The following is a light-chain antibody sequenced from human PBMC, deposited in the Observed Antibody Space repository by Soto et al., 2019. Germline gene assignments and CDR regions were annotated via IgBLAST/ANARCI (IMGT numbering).Light chain of an antibody. CDR1: QSISSW. Sequence: DIQMTQSPSILSASVGDRVTITCRASQSISSWLAWYQQKPGKAPNLLIHKASHLESGVPSRFSGSGSGTEFTLTISSLQPGDFATYYCQHYNTYPWTFGQGTKVHIK. J-gene: IGKJ1*01. CDR3: QHYNTYPWT. CDR2: KAS. V-gene: IGKV1-5*03.